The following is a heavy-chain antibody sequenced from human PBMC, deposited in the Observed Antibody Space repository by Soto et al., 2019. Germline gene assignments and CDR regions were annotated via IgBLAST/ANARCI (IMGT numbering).Heavy chain of an antibody. Sequence: SETLSLTCTVSGDSITSNSYFWAWIRQPPGKGLEWIGSIYYSGTTYYNPSLNSRVTISLDTSKNHFSLKLTSVTAADTAVYYCARHSWELRKTFDYWGQGTLVTVSS. D-gene: IGHD1-7*01. CDR2: IYYSGTT. J-gene: IGHJ4*01. CDR1: GDSITSNSYF. CDR3: ARHSWELRKTFDY. V-gene: IGHV4-39*01.